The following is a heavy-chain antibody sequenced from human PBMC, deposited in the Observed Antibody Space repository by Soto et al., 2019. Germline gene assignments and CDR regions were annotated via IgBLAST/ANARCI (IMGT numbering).Heavy chain of an antibody. D-gene: IGHD5-12*01. Sequence: SETLSLTCAVYGGSFSGYYWSWIRQPPGKGLEWIGEINHSGSTNYNPSLKSRVTISVDTSKNQFSLKLSSVTAADTAVYYCARVGIVATIYAFDIWGQGTMVTVSS. CDR3: ARVGIVATIYAFDI. CDR2: INHSGST. CDR1: GGSFSGYY. V-gene: IGHV4-34*01. J-gene: IGHJ3*02.